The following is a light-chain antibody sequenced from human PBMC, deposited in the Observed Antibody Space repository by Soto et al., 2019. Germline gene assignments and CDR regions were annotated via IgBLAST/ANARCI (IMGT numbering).Light chain of an antibody. Sequence: DIQMTQSPSSLSASVGDRVTITCRASQSIANYLNWYQQKPGKAPKLLIYTTSSLQSGVSSRFSGSGSGTDFTLTISSLQPEDFATYFCQQSYSFPKTFGQGTKVEI. CDR2: TTS. V-gene: IGKV1-39*01. J-gene: IGKJ1*01. CDR3: QQSYSFPKT. CDR1: QSIANY.